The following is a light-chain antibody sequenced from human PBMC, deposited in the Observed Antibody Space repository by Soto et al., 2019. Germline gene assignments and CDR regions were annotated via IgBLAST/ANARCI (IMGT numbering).Light chain of an antibody. V-gene: IGKV1-5*03. Sequence: DIQMTQSPSTLSASVGDRVTITCRASQSISSWLAWYQQKPGKAPKLLIYKASSLESWVPSRFSGSGSGTEFTLTISSLQPDDFATYYGQQYNSYSPPWTFGQGTKVEIK. CDR3: QQYNSYSPPWT. CDR2: KAS. CDR1: QSISSW. J-gene: IGKJ1*01.